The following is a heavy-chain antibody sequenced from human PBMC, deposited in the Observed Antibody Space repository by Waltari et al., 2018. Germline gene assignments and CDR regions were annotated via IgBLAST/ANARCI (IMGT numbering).Heavy chain of an antibody. CDR1: GGTFGSYA. J-gene: IGHJ5*02. CDR2: IIPIFGTAP. Sequence: QVQLVQSGAEVKKPGSSVKVSCKASGGTFGSYAISWVRQAPGKGLEWRGGIIPIFGTAPNYAQKFQGRLTVTADESTATVYMDLSSLRADDTAVYYCARRQLGGAFDPWGQGTLVSVSS. D-gene: IGHD3-16*01. V-gene: IGHV1-69*12. CDR3: ARRQLGGAFDP.